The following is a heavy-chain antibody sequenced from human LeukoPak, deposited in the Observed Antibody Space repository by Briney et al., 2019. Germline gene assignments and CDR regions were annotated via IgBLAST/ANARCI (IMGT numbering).Heavy chain of an antibody. CDR1: GFTFSSYA. CDR2: MSYDGSNK. J-gene: IGHJ4*02. D-gene: IGHD6-19*01. Sequence: PGGSLRLSCAASGFTFSSYAMYWVRQAPGKGLEWVALMSYDGSNKYYADSVKGRFTISRDNSKNTLYLQMNSLRAEDTAVYYCARAERSGWYEGLDYWGQGTRVTVSS. CDR3: ARAERSGWYEGLDY. V-gene: IGHV3-30-3*01.